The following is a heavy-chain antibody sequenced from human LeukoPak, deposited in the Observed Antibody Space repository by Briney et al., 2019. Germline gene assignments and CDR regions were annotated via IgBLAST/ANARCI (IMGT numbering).Heavy chain of an antibody. CDR3: ARESGSDSYLGY. CDR2: INPNSGGT. V-gene: IGHV1-2*02. CDR1: GYTFTGYY. D-gene: IGHD1-26*01. Sequence: ASVKVSCKASGYTFTGYYMHWVRQAPGQGLEWMGWINPNSGGTNYAQKFQGRVTMTRDTSISTAYMELSRLRSDDTAVYYCARESGSDSYLGYWGRGTLVTVSS. J-gene: IGHJ4*02.